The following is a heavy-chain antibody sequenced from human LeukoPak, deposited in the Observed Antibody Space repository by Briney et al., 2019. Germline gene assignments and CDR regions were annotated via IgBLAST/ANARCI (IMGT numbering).Heavy chain of an antibody. Sequence: SETLSLTCTVSGGSISSYYWSWIRQPAGKGLEWIGRIYTSGSTNYNPSLKSRVTMSVDTSKNQFSLKLSSVTAADTAVYYCARDKAEAVAENWFDPWGQGTLVTVSS. V-gene: IGHV4-4*07. D-gene: IGHD6-19*01. CDR3: ARDKAEAVAENWFDP. J-gene: IGHJ5*02. CDR1: GGSISSYY. CDR2: IYTSGST.